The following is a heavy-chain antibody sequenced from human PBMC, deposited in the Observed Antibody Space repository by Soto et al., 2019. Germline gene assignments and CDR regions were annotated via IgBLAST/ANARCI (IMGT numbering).Heavy chain of an antibody. J-gene: IGHJ4*02. CDR3: ARRFYSSSSGGAFYYFDY. V-gene: IGHV5-51*01. CDR1: GYRFTSYW. Sequence: PGESLKISCKGSGYRFTSYWIGWVRQMPGKGLEWMGIIYPGDSDTRYSPSFQGQVTISADKSISTAYLQWSSLKASDTAMYYCARRFYSSSSGGAFYYFDYWGQGTLVTVSS. CDR2: IYPGDSDT. D-gene: IGHD6-6*01.